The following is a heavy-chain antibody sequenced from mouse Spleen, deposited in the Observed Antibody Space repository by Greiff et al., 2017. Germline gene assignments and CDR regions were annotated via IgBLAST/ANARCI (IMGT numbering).Heavy chain of an antibody. Sequence: VQLQQPGAELVMPGASVKLSCKASGYTFTSYWMHWVKQRPGQGLEWIGEIDPSDSYTNYNQKFKGKATLTVDKSSSTAYMQLSSLTSEDSAVYYCARGDYGSSSPWFAYWGQGTLVTVSA. CDR1: GYTFTSYW. CDR2: IDPSDSYT. J-gene: IGHJ3*01. V-gene: IGHV1-69*01. CDR3: ARGDYGSSSPWFAY. D-gene: IGHD1-1*01.